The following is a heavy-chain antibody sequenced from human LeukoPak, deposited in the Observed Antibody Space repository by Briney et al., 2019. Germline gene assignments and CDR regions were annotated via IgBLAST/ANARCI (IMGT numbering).Heavy chain of an antibody. CDR2: ISAYNGNT. CDR1: GYTLTSYG. CDR3: ARVDRVGASRGCDY. Sequence: GASVKVSCKASGYTLTSYGISWVRQAPGQGFEWMGWISAYNGNTNYAQKLQGRVTMTTDTSTSTGYMELRSLRSDDTAVYYCARVDRVGASRGCDYWGQGTLVTVSS. D-gene: IGHD1-26*01. J-gene: IGHJ4*02. V-gene: IGHV1-18*01.